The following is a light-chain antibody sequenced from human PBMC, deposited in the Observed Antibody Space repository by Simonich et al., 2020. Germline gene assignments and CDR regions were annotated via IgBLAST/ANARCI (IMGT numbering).Light chain of an antibody. J-gene: IGLJ3*02. CDR2: LNSDGSH. Sequence: QLVLTQSHSASASLGASVKLTCTLSSGHSSYAIEWHQQQPEKGPRYLMKLNSDGSHSKGDGIPERFSGSSSGAERYLTISSLQSEDEADYYCQTWGTGIVFGGGTKLTVL. CDR3: QTWGTGIV. V-gene: IGLV4-69*01. CDR1: SGHSSYA.